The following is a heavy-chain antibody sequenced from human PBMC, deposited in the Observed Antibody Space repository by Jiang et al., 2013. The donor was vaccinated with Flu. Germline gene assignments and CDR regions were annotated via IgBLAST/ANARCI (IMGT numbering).Heavy chain of an antibody. CDR1: GGSTSSGGYY. V-gene: IGHV4-31*03. CDR2: IYYSGST. CDR3: ARESDGSGSYQYYYGMDV. Sequence: GSGLVKPSQTLSLTCTVSGGSTSSGGYYWSWIRQHPGKGLEWIGYIYYSGSTYYNPSLKSRVTISVDTSKNQFSLKLSSVTAADTAVYYCARESDGSGSYQYYYGMDVWGQGTTVTVSS. J-gene: IGHJ6*02. D-gene: IGHD3-10*01.